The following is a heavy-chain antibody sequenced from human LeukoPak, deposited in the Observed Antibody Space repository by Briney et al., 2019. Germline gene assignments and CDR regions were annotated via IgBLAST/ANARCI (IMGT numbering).Heavy chain of an antibody. V-gene: IGHV3-21*01. CDR3: ARDRGITMVRGLSDYFDY. D-gene: IGHD3-10*01. CDR2: ISSSSSYI. CDR1: GFTFSSYS. J-gene: IGHJ4*02. Sequence: PGGSLRLSCAASGFTFSSYSMNWVRQAPGKGLEWVSSISSSSSYIYYADSVKGRFTISRDNAKNSLYLQMNSLRAEDTAVYYCARDRGITMVRGLSDYFDYWGQGTLVTVSS.